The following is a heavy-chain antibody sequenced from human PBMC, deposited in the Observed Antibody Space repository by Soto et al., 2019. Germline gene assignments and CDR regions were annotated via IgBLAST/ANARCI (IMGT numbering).Heavy chain of an antibody. V-gene: IGHV4-39*01. D-gene: IGHD3-3*01. J-gene: IGHJ4*02. CDR2: IYYSGST. CDR1: GGSISSSSYY. CDR3: VSLNARRFLAIDY. Sequence: SETLSLTCTVSGGSISSSSYYWGWIRQPPGKGLEWIGSIYYSGSTYYNPSLKSRVTISVDTSKNQFSLKLSSVTAADTAVYYCVSLNARRFLAIDYWGQGTLVTVSS.